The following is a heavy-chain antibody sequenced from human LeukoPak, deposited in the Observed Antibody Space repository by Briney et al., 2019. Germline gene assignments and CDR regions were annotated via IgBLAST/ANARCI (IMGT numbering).Heavy chain of an antibody. CDR3: ARDRFPVVVAAQHKIMFDP. V-gene: IGHV4-61*02. D-gene: IGHD2-15*01. CDR2: IYTSGST. Sequence: PSETLSLTCTVSGGSISSGSYYWSWIRQPAGKGLEWIGRIYTSGSTNYNPSLESRVTISVDTSKNQFSLKLSSVTAADTAVYYCARDRFPVVVAAQHKIMFDPWGQGTLVTVSS. J-gene: IGHJ5*02. CDR1: GGSISSGSYY.